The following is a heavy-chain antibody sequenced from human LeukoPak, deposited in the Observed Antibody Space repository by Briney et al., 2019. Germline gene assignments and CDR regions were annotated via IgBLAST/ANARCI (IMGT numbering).Heavy chain of an antibody. Sequence: SETLSPTCAVYGGSFSGYYWSWIRQPPGKGLEWIREINHSGSTNYNPSLKSRVTTSVDTSKNQFSLKLSSVTAADTAVYYCARGGGSSWYRRRSGYFQHWGQGTLVTVSS. CDR3: ARGGGSSWYRRRSGYFQH. J-gene: IGHJ1*01. CDR2: INHSGST. D-gene: IGHD6-13*01. CDR1: GGSFSGYY. V-gene: IGHV4-34*01.